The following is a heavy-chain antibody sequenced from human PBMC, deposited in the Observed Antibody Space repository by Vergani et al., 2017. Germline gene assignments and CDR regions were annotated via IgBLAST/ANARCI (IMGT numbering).Heavy chain of an antibody. V-gene: IGHV3-9*01. J-gene: IGHJ4*02. Sequence: EVQLVESGGGLVQPGRSLRLSCAASGFTFDDYAMHWVRQAPGKGLEWVSGISWNSGSIGYADSVKGRFTISRDNAKNSLYLQMNSLRAEDTAVYYCAKENYYDSSGYYYAPYYFDYWGQGTLVTVSS. CDR2: ISWNSGSI. D-gene: IGHD3-22*01. CDR3: AKENYYDSSGYYYAPYYFDY. CDR1: GFTFDDYA.